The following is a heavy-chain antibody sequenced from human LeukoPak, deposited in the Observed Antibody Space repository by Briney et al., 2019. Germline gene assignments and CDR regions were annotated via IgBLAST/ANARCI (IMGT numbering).Heavy chain of an antibody. Sequence: ASVKVSCKASGYTFTGYYMHWVRQAPGQGLEWMGWINPNSGGTNYAQKFQGRVTMTGDTSISTAYMELSRLRSDDTAVYYCARSDTIFGVAPGGNWGQGTLVTVSS. CDR3: ARSDTIFGVAPGGN. CDR2: INPNSGGT. CDR1: GYTFTGYY. V-gene: IGHV1-2*02. J-gene: IGHJ4*02. D-gene: IGHD3-3*01.